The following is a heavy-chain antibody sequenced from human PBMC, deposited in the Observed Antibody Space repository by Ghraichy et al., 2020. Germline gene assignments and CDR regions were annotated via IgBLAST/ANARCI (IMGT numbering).Heavy chain of an antibody. D-gene: IGHD1-20*01. CDR1: GYTFTGYY. Sequence: ASVKVSCKASGYTFTGYYMHWVRQAPGQGLEWMAWINPNSGGTNYAQKFQGRVTMTRDTSISTAYMELSSLRSDDTAVYYCARSVSITGTRENWFDPWGQGTLVTVSS. V-gene: IGHV1-2*02. J-gene: IGHJ5*02. CDR2: INPNSGGT. CDR3: ARSVSITGTRENWFDP.